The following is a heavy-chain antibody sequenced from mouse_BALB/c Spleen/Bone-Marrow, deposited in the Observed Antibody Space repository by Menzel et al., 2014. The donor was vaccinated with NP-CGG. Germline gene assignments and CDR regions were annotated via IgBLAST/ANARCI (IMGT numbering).Heavy chain of an antibody. D-gene: IGHD3-1*01. J-gene: IGHJ2*01. Sequence: VQLKDSGTVLARPGAAVKMSCKASGYTFSNYWMHWVKRRPGQGLEWIGTIYPGNSDTTYNQKFKGKAKLTAVTSTSTAYMELSSLTNEDSAVYYCTTLARSDFDYWGQGTTLTVSS. V-gene: IGHV1-5*01. CDR2: IYPGNSDT. CDR3: TTLARSDFDY. CDR1: GYTFSNYW.